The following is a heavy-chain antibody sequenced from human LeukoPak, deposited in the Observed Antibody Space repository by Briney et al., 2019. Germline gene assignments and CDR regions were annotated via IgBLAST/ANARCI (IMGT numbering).Heavy chain of an antibody. CDR2: IYYSGST. V-gene: IGHV4-39*07. D-gene: IGHD3-10*01. J-gene: IGHJ6*03. CDR1: GGSISSSSYY. CDR3: ARDSPYYGSGSYNYYYYMDV. Sequence: PSETLSLTCTVSGGSISSSSYYWGWIRQPPGKGLEWIVSIYYSGSTYYNPSLKSRVTISVDTSKNQFSLKLSSVTAADTAVYYCARDSPYYGSGSYNYYYYMDVWGKGTTVTISS.